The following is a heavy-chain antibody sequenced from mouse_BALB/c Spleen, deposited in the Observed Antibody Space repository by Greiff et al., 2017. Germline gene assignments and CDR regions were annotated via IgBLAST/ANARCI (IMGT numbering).Heavy chain of an antibody. CDR2: ISYDGSN. V-gene: IGHV3-6*02. CDR3: AREGYFDV. Sequence: VQLQQSGPGLVKPSLSLSLTCSVTGYSITRCYYWNWIRQFPGNKLEWMGYISYDGSNNYNPSLKNRISITRDTSKNQFFLKLNSVTTEDTATYYCAREGYFDVWGAGTTVTVSS. CDR1: GYSITRCYY. J-gene: IGHJ1*01.